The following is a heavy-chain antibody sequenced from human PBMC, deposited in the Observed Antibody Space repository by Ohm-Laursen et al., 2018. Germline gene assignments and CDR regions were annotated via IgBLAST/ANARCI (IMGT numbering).Heavy chain of an antibody. D-gene: IGHD6-19*01. CDR2: INQSGST. CDR3: ARGSGFFKLDV. J-gene: IGHJ6*02. CDR1: GGSISNYY. V-gene: IGHV4-34*01. Sequence: SDTLSLTCTVSGGSISNYYWSWIRQPPGKGLEWIGEINQSGSTKYNPSLKRRVTLSADSSNSQFSLRLTSVTAADTATYYCARGSGFFKLDVWGQGTTVTVSS.